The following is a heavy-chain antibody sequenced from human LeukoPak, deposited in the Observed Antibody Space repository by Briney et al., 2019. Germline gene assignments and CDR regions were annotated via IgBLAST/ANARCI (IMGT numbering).Heavy chain of an antibody. J-gene: IGHJ6*02. D-gene: IGHD3-3*01. Sequence: ASVKVSCKASGYTFTSYGISWVRQAPGQGLEWMGWISAYNGNTNYAQKLQGRVTMTTDTSTSTAYMELRSLRSDDTAVYYCARANSRFLEWLFTQDYGMDVWGQGTTVTVPS. CDR2: ISAYNGNT. V-gene: IGHV1-18*01. CDR3: ARANSRFLEWLFTQDYGMDV. CDR1: GYTFTSYG.